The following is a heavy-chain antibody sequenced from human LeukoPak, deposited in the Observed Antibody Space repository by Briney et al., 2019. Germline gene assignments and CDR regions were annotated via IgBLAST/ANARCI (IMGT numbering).Heavy chain of an antibody. CDR2: ISAYNGNT. CDR3: ARAGGGYYDSSGPLGDAFDI. Sequence: ASVKVSCKASGYTFTSYGISWVRQAPGQGLEWMGWISAYNGNTNYAQKLQGRVTMTTDTSTSTAYMELRSLRAEDTAVYYCARAGGGYYDSSGPLGDAFDIWGQGTMVTVSS. J-gene: IGHJ3*02. V-gene: IGHV1-18*01. D-gene: IGHD3-22*01. CDR1: GYTFTSYG.